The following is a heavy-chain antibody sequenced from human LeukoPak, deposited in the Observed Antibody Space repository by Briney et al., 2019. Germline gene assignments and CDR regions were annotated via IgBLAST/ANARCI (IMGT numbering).Heavy chain of an antibody. Sequence: APVKVSCKASGYTFTGYYMHWVRQAPGQGLEWMGWINPNSGGTNYAQKFQGRVTMTRDTSISTAYMELSRLRSDDTAVYYCARVRIAAAGPYYYYGMDVWGQGTTVTVSS. CDR3: ARVRIAAAGPYYYYGMDV. V-gene: IGHV1-2*02. CDR2: INPNSGGT. D-gene: IGHD6-13*01. J-gene: IGHJ6*02. CDR1: GYTFTGYY.